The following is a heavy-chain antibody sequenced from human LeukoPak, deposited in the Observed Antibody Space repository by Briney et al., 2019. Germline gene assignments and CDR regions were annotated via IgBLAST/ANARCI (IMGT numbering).Heavy chain of an antibody. D-gene: IGHD2-21*02. Sequence: SETLSLTCAVSGGSISSGSYYWSWIRQPAGKGLEWIGRIYTSGSTKYNPSLKSRVTISVDTSKNQFSLKLSSVTAADTAVYYCARIYCGGDCRGYYYHYYMDVWGKGTTVTISS. V-gene: IGHV4-61*02. J-gene: IGHJ6*03. CDR1: GGSISSGSYY. CDR2: IYTSGST. CDR3: ARIYCGGDCRGYYYHYYMDV.